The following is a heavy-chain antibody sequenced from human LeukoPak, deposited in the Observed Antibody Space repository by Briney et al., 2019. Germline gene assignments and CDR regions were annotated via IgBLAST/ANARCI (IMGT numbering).Heavy chain of an antibody. CDR3: ARPHYYGSGSYYDFDY. D-gene: IGHD3-10*01. V-gene: IGHV1-69*13. J-gene: IGHJ4*02. CDR1: GGTFSSYA. CDR2: IIPIFGTA. Sequence: SVKVSCKASGGTFSSYAISWVRQAPGQGLEWMGGIIPIFGTANYAQKFQGRVTIAADESTSTAYMELSSLRSEDTAVYYCARPHYYGSGSYYDFDYWGQGTLVTVSS.